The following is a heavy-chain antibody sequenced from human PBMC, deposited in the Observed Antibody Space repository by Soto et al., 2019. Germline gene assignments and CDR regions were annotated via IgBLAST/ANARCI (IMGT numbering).Heavy chain of an antibody. CDR1: GFIFSDYY. CDR2: ISSGGSFT. V-gene: IGHV3-11*05. CDR3: ARIRRSMSSLGFDY. J-gene: IGHJ4*02. Sequence: QVQLVESGGGLVKPGGSLRLSCAVSGFIFSDYYMTWIRQAPGNGLGWVSYISSGGSFTSYADSVKGRFTISRDSANHSLYLHMNSLRAEDTAVYYCARIRRSMSSLGFDYWGQGTLVTVSS.